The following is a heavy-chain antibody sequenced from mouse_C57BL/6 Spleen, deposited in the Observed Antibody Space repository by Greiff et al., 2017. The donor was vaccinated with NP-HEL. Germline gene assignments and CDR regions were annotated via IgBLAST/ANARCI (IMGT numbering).Heavy chain of an antibody. CDR1: GYTFTSYW. Sequence: QVQLQQPGAELVKPGASVKLSCKASGYTFTSYWMHWVKQRPGQGLEWIGMIHPNSGSTNYNEKFKSKATLTVDTSSSTAYMQLSSLKSEDSAFYYCARDDYPLEYWGQGTTLTVSS. V-gene: IGHV1-64*01. CDR2: IHPNSGST. D-gene: IGHD2-4*01. CDR3: ARDDYPLEY. J-gene: IGHJ2*01.